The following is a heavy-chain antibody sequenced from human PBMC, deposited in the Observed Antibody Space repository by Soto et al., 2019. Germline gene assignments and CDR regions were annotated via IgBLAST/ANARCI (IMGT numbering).Heavy chain of an antibody. D-gene: IGHD3-3*01. CDR2: FCYGGST. CDR3: VRDFWSGYAGGNYYYGMDV. CDR1: GGSISSSSYY. Sequence: SETLSLTCTVSGGSISSSSYYWGWIRQPPGKGLEWIGSFCYGGSTYYNPSLKSRVTISVDTSKNQFSLRLSSVTAADTAVYYCVRDFWSGYAGGNYYYGMDVWGQGTTVTVSS. J-gene: IGHJ6*02. V-gene: IGHV4-39*01.